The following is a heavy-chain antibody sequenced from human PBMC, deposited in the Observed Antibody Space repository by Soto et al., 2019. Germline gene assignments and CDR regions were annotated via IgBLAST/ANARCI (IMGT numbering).Heavy chain of an antibody. CDR3: AKIEARQQLAQIDY. CDR2: ISGSGGST. J-gene: IGHJ4*02. Sequence: EVQLLESGGGLVQPGGSLRLSCAASGFTFSSYAMSWVRQAPGKGLEWVSAISGSGGSTYYADSVKGRFTISRDNSKNTLSLQMNSLRAEDTAVYYCAKIEARQQLAQIDYWGQGTLVTVSS. D-gene: IGHD6-13*01. V-gene: IGHV3-23*01. CDR1: GFTFSSYA.